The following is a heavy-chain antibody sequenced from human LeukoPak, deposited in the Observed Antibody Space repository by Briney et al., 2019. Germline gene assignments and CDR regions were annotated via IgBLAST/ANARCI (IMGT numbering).Heavy chain of an antibody. CDR2: ISYDGSNK. V-gene: IGHV3-30*18. Sequence: PGRFLRLSCAASGFTFSSYGMHWVRQAPGKGLEWVAVISYDGSNKYYADSVKGRFTISRDNSKNTLFLQMNSLRDEDTAVYYCAKDLAAAGQGGNAFDIWGEESMVTVSS. CDR1: GFTFSSYG. CDR3: AKDLAAAGQGGNAFDI. D-gene: IGHD6-13*01. J-gene: IGHJ3*02.